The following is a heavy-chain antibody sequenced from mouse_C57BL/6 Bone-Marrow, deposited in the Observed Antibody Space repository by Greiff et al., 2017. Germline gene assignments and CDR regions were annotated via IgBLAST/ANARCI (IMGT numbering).Heavy chain of an antibody. CDR3: ASYGSTYFDY. V-gene: IGHV2-2*01. Sequence: VQLQQSGPGLVQPSQSLSITCTVSGFSLTSYGVHWVRQSPGKGLEWLGVLWSGGSTDYNAAFISRLSISKDNSKSQVFFKMNSLQADDTAIYYCASYGSTYFDYWGQGTTLTVSS. D-gene: IGHD1-1*01. CDR1: GFSLTSYG. J-gene: IGHJ2*01. CDR2: LWSGGST.